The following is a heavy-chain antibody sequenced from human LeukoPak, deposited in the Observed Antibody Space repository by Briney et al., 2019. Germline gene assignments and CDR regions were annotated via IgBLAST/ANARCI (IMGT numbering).Heavy chain of an antibody. J-gene: IGHJ5*02. CDR3: ARPLDYGDYL. D-gene: IGHD4-17*01. CDR1: GYTFTGHY. Sequence: ASVKVSCKASGYTFTGHYMQWVRQAPGQGLEWMGWINPNSGGTNYAQKFQGRVTMTRDTSISTAYMELSRLRSDDTAVYYCARPLDYGDYLWGQGTLVTVSS. V-gene: IGHV1-2*02. CDR2: INPNSGGT.